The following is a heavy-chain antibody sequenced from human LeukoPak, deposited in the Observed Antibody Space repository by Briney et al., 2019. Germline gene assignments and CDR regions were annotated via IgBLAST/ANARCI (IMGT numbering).Heavy chain of an antibody. Sequence: GGSLRLSCAASGFTFSIYAMSWVRQAPGKGLEWVSAISGSGGTAYYADSVKGRFTISRDNSKNTLYLQMNSLRAEDTAVYYCAKDVADVAGPFDYWGQGTLVTVSS. CDR3: AKDVADVAGPFDY. V-gene: IGHV3-23*01. CDR1: GFTFSIYA. CDR2: ISGSGGTA. J-gene: IGHJ4*02. D-gene: IGHD6-19*01.